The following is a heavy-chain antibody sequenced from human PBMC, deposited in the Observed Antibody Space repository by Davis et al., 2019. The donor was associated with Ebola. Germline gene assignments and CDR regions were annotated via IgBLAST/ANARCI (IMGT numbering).Heavy chain of an antibody. D-gene: IGHD3-3*01. Sequence: GESLKISCAASGFTFSSYWMSWVRQAPGKGLEWVANIKQDGSEKYYVDSVKGRFTISRDNAKNSLYLQMNSLRAEDTAVYYCARQTTIFGVVIATEFDYWGQGTLVTVSS. CDR2: IKQDGSEK. V-gene: IGHV3-7*03. CDR3: ARQTTIFGVVIATEFDY. J-gene: IGHJ4*02. CDR1: GFTFSSYW.